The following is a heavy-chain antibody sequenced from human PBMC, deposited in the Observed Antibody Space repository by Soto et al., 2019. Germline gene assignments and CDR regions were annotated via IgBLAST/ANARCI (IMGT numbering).Heavy chain of an antibody. J-gene: IGHJ5*02. Sequence: SETLSLTCTVSGGSISSGDYYWSWIRQPPGKGLEWIGYIYYSGSTYYNPSLKSRVTISVDTSKNQFSLKLSSVTAADTAVYYCAREGYGIGNCFDPWGQGTLVTVSS. CDR1: GGSISSGDYY. CDR3: AREGYGIGNCFDP. D-gene: IGHD6-13*01. CDR2: IYYSGST. V-gene: IGHV4-30-4*01.